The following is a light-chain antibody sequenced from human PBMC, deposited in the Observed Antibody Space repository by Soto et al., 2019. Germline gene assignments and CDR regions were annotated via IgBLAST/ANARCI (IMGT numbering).Light chain of an antibody. CDR1: SSDVGGYNY. CDR2: DVN. V-gene: IGLV2-11*01. CDR3: CSYGGSFYV. Sequence: QSALTQPHSVSGSPGQSVAISCSGTSSDVGGYNYVSWYQQHPGKAPKLIIFDVNKRPSGVPDRSSGSKSGSTASLTISGLQAEDEADYYCCSYGGSFYVVGTGTKVTVL. J-gene: IGLJ1*01.